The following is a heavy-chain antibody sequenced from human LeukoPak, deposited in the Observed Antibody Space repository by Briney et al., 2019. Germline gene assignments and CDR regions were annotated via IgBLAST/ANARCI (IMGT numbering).Heavy chain of an antibody. Sequence: GGSLRLSCAASGFTFSSYSMNWVRQAPGKGLEWVSSISSSSSYIYHAGSVKGRFTISRDNAKNLLYLQMNSLRAEDTAVYYCARDRQWFDPRIDYWGQGTLVTVSS. CDR1: GFTFSSYS. D-gene: IGHD3-10*01. V-gene: IGHV3-21*01. CDR2: ISSSSSYI. J-gene: IGHJ4*02. CDR3: ARDRQWFDPRIDY.